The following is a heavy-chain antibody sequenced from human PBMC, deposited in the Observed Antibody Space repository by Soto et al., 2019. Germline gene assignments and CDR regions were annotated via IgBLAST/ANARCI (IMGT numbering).Heavy chain of an antibody. CDR1: GGTFSSYA. D-gene: IGHD3-22*01. V-gene: IGHV1-69*06. CDR2: IIPIFGTA. CDR3: ARDPKENYYDSSGYSPFDP. Sequence: SVKVSCKASGGTFSSYAISWVRQAPGQGLEWMGGIIPIFGTANYAQKFQGRVTITADKSTSTAYMELSSLRSEDTAVYYCARDPKENYYDSSGYSPFDPWGQGTLVTVSS. J-gene: IGHJ5*02.